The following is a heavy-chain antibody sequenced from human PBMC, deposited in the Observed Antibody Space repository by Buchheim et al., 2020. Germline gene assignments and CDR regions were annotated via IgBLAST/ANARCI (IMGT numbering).Heavy chain of an antibody. Sequence: QVQLQESGPGLVKPSETLSLTCTVSGGPISSYYWSWIRQPPGKGLEWIGYIYYSGSTNHNPSLKSRVTIPVDTSKNQFSLKLSSVTAADTAVYYCARLGESIAASRIDYWGQGTL. D-gene: IGHD6-6*01. CDR3: ARLGESIAASRIDY. J-gene: IGHJ4*02. V-gene: IGHV4-59*08. CDR2: IYYSGST. CDR1: GGPISSYY.